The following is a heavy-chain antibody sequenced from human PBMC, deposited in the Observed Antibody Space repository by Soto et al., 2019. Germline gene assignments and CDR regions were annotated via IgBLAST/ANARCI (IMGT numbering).Heavy chain of an antibody. CDR3: ATWVDYGDYEGVDF. CDR1: GYTFTDYK. V-gene: IGHV1-2*04. CDR2: VDPNGGGT. Sequence: QVQLLQSGAEVKEPGASVKVSCKTSGYTFTDYKLHWVRQAPGQGLEWMGWVDPNGGGTNSAQKFQGSVTMNRDTSITTAYLELSRLTPNDTATYFCATWVDYGDYEGVDFWGQGTLVTVSS. J-gene: IGHJ4*02. D-gene: IGHD4-17*01.